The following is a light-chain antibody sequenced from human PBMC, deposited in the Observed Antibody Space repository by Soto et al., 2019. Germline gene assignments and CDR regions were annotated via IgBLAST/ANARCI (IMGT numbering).Light chain of an antibody. CDR2: GAS. Sequence: EIRMTQSPATLSVSPGETATLSCRASQSVSDNLAWYQQKPGQAPRLLVYGASTRATCIPARFSGIGSGTDFTLTISSLQSEDFAVYYCQHYNSWPPLFGPGTKVDIK. CDR3: QHYNSWPPL. V-gene: IGKV3-15*01. J-gene: IGKJ3*01. CDR1: QSVSDN.